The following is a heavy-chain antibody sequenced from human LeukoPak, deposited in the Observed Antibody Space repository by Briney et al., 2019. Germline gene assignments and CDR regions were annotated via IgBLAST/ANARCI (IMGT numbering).Heavy chain of an antibody. CDR2: ISWNSDRV. CDR1: GFPFGNYD. J-gene: IGHJ4*01. Sequence: AGGSLRLSCVASGFPFGNYDFHWVRQAPGKGLEWVAHISWNSDRVHYADSVQGRFTISRDTAKNSLFLQMNSLTPEDTAFYYCAMPLDISVAIDYWGRGTLVIVSS. V-gene: IGHV3-9*01. D-gene: IGHD3-22*01. CDR3: AMPLDISVAIDY.